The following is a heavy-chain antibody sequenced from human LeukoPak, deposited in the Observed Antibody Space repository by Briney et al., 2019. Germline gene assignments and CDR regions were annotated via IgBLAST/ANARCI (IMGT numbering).Heavy chain of an antibody. CDR2: IYYSGST. CDR3: AREGRICSGGSCNNWFDP. J-gene: IGHJ5*02. Sequence: SETLSLTCTVSGGSISSYYWSWIRQPPGKGLEWIGYIYYSGSTNYNPSLKSRVTISVDTSKNQFSLKLSSVTAADTAVYYCAREGRICSGGSCNNWFDPWGQGTLVTVSS. D-gene: IGHD2-15*01. V-gene: IGHV4-59*01. CDR1: GGSISSYY.